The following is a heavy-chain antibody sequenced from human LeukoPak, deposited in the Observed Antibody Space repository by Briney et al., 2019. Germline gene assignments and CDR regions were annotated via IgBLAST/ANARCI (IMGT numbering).Heavy chain of an antibody. CDR2: IYYSGST. CDR1: GGSISSSSYY. V-gene: IGHV4-39*01. CDR3: ARRLRYFDWLPSYYYGMDV. D-gene: IGHD3-9*01. Sequence: SETLSLTCTVSGGSISSSSYYWGWIRQPPGKGLEWIGSIYYSGSTYYNPSLKSRVTISVDTSKNQFSLKLSSVTAADTAVYYCARRLRYFDWLPSYYYGMDVWGQGTTVTVSS. J-gene: IGHJ6*02.